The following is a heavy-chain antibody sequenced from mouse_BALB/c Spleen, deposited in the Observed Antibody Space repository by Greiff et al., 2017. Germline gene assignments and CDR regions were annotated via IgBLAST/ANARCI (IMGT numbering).Heavy chain of an antibody. CDR1: GYTFTSYW. CDR2: IDPSDSYT. V-gene: IGHV1-69*02. Sequence: QVQLQQPGAELVKPGASVKLSCKASGYTFTSYWMHWVKQRPGQGLEWIGEIDPSDSYTNYNQKFKGKATLTVDKSSSTAYMQLSSLTSEDSAVYYCARNYGNYVDAMDYWGQGTSVTVSA. CDR3: ARNYGNYVDAMDY. J-gene: IGHJ4*01. D-gene: IGHD2-1*01.